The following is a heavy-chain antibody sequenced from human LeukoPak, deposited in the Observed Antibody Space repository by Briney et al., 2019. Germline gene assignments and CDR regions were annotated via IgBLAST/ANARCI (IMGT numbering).Heavy chain of an antibody. CDR3: ARGGQQLAHFDY. V-gene: IGHV3-66*01. J-gene: IGHJ4*02. Sequence: GGSLRLSCAASGFTVNTNYMTWVRQAPGKGLEWVSIIYSGGDTYYADSVKGRFTSSRDNSKNTLYLQMNSLRVEDAAVYYCARGGQQLAHFDYWGQGTLVTVSS. D-gene: IGHD6-13*01. CDR2: IYSGGDT. CDR1: GFTVNTNY.